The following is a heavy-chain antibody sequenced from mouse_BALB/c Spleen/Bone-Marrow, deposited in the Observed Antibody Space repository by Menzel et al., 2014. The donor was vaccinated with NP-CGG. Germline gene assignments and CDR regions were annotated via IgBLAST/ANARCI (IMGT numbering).Heavy chain of an antibody. V-gene: IGHV5-9-3*01. CDR2: ISSGGNYT. D-gene: IGHD1-1*01. J-gene: IGHJ2*01. CDR3: ARYYGSSYDY. CDR1: GFTFSSYA. Sequence: DVKLVESGGGLVKPGGSLKLSCAASGFTFSSYAMSWVRQTPEKRLEWVATISSGGNYTYYPDSVKGRFTISRDNAKNTLYLQTSSLRSEDTAMYYCARYYGSSYDYWGQGTTLTVSS.